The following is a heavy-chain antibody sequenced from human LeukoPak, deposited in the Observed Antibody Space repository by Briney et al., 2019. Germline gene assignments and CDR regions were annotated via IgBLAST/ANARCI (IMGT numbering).Heavy chain of an antibody. CDR3: ARGKKGSGWYGGAVY. Sequence: ASVKVSCKASGYTFTSYDINWVRQATGQGLEWMGWMNPNSGNTGYAQKFQGRVTMTRNTSISTAYMELSSLRSEDTDVYYCARGKKGSGWYGGAVYWGQGTLVTVSS. CDR2: MNPNSGNT. CDR1: GYTFTSYD. J-gene: IGHJ4*02. D-gene: IGHD6-19*01. V-gene: IGHV1-8*01.